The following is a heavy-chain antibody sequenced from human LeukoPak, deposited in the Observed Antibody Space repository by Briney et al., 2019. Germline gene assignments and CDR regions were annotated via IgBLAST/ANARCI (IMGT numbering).Heavy chain of an antibody. CDR1: GGSISSYY. CDR2: IYYSGST. Sequence: SETLSLTCTVSGGSISSYYWSWLRQPPGKGLEWIGYIYYSGSTNYNPSLKSRVTISVDTSKNQFSLKLSSVTAADTAVYYCARSKDILTGYCFDYWGQGTLVTVSA. J-gene: IGHJ4*02. CDR3: ARSKDILTGYCFDY. V-gene: IGHV4-59*01. D-gene: IGHD3-9*01.